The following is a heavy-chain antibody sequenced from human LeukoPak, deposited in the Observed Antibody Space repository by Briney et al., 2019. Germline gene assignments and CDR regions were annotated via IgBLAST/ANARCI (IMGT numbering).Heavy chain of an antibody. V-gene: IGHV4-4*07. CDR1: GGSISSYY. CDR2: IYTSGST. Sequence: LETLSLTCTVSGGSISSYYWSWIRQPAGKGLEWIGRIYTSGSTNYNPSLKSRVTMSVDTSKNQFSLKLSSVTAADTAVYYCARDEYQLLLGNWFDPWGQGTLVTVSS. J-gene: IGHJ5*02. CDR3: ARDEYQLLLGNWFDP. D-gene: IGHD2-2*01.